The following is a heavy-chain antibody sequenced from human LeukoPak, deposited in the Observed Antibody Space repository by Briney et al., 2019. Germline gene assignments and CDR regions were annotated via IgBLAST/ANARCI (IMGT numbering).Heavy chain of an antibody. J-gene: IGHJ5*02. Sequence: ASVKVSCKVSGYTLTELSMHWVRQAPGKGLEWMGGFDPEDGETIYAQKFQGRVTMTEDTSTDTAYMELSSLRSEDTAVYYCTTPSSGWIINWFDPWGQGTLVTVSS. CDR1: GYTLTELS. V-gene: IGHV1-24*01. D-gene: IGHD6-19*01. CDR2: FDPEDGET. CDR3: TTPSSGWIINWFDP.